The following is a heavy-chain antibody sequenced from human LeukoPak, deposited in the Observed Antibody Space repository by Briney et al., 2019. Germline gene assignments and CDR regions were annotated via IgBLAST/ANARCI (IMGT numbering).Heavy chain of an antibody. CDR2: VYPGDSDT. D-gene: IGHD5-12*01. CDR3: ARHDSTLATNY. CDR1: GYNFTSYW. Sequence: GESLKISCKGSGYNFTSYWIGWVRQMPGKGLEWMGIVYPGDSDTKYSPSFQGQVTISADKSISTFFLQWNSLKASDTAMYYCARHDSTLATNYWGQGTLVTVSS. V-gene: IGHV5-51*01. J-gene: IGHJ4*02.